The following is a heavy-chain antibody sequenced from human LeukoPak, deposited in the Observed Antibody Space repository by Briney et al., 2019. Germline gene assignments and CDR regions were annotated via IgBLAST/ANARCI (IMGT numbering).Heavy chain of an antibody. Sequence: ASVKVSCKASGYNFRNYGIGWVRRAPRQGLEWMRWITAGNGNTNYAQKVQGRVTMTTDTSTSTAYMELRSLRSDDTAVYFCARDSARGYSYGYNAFDIWGQGTMVTVSS. V-gene: IGHV1-18*01. J-gene: IGHJ3*02. D-gene: IGHD5-18*01. CDR2: ITAGNGNT. CDR1: GYNFRNYG. CDR3: ARDSARGYSYGYNAFDI.